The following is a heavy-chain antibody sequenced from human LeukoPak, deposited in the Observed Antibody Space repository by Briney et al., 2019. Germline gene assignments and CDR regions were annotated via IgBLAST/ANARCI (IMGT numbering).Heavy chain of an antibody. D-gene: IGHD5-24*01. J-gene: IGHJ4*02. CDR3: ARAPNYLRHFDY. V-gene: IGHV3-30-3*01. CDR1: GFTFTSYD. CDR2: ISYDGSNK. Sequence: PGRSLRLSCAASGFTFTSYDMNWVRQAPGKGLEWVAVISYDGSNKYYADSVKGRFTISRDNSKNTLYLQMNSLRAEDTAVYYCARAPNYLRHFDYWGQGTLVTVSS.